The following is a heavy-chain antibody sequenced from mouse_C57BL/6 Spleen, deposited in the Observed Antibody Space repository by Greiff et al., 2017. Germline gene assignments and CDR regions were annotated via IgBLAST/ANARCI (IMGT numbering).Heavy chain of an antibody. CDR2: IWTGGGT. J-gene: IGHJ2*01. D-gene: IGHD1-1*01. CDR1: GFSLTSYA. V-gene: IGHV2-9-1*01. Sequence: VMLVESGPGLVAPSQSLSITCTVSGFSLTSYAISWVRQPPGKGLEWLGVIWTGGGTNYNSALKSRLSISKDNSKSQVFLKMNSLQTDDTARYYCAREKGRITTERYFDYWGQGTTLTVSA. CDR3: AREKGRITTERYFDY.